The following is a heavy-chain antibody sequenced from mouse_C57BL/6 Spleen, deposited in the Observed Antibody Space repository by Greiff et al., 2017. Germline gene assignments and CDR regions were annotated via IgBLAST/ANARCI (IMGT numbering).Heavy chain of an antibody. D-gene: IGHD1-1*01. CDR2: IDPANGNT. V-gene: IGHV14-3*01. CDR1: GFNIKNTY. Sequence: VQLKESVAELVRPGASVKLSCTASGFNIKNTYMHWVKQRPEQGLEWIGRIDPANGNTKYAPKFQGKATITADTSSNTAYLQLSSLTSEEPAIYYCAFYGSSDWYFDVWGTGTTVTVSS. CDR3: AFYGSSDWYFDV. J-gene: IGHJ1*03.